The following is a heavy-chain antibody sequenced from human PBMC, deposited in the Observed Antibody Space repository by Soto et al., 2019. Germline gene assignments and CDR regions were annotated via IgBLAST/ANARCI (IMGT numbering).Heavy chain of an antibody. CDR3: ARRPGINFYYGMDV. Sequence: QITLKESGPPLVKPTQTLTLTCTFSGFSLSTRGVGVGWIRQPPGKALEWLALIYWDDDKRYSPSLKSRLTITKATSKNQVVLTMTNMDPVDTATYYCARRPGINFYYGMDVWGQGTTVTVSS. CDR2: IYWDDDK. J-gene: IGHJ6*02. V-gene: IGHV2-5*02. CDR1: GFSLSTRGVG.